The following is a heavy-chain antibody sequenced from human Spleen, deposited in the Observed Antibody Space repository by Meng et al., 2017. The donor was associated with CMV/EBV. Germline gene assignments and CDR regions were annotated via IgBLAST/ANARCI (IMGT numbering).Heavy chain of an antibody. Sequence: ASVKVSCKASGYTFTGYYMHWVRQAPGQGLEWMGWINPNSGGTNYAQKFQGRVTMTRDTSISTAYMELSRLGSDDTAVYYCARELTSWEPDYFDYWGQGTLVTVSS. CDR2: INPNSGGT. D-gene: IGHD1-26*01. CDR3: ARELTSWEPDYFDY. CDR1: GYTFTGYY. J-gene: IGHJ4*02. V-gene: IGHV1-2*02.